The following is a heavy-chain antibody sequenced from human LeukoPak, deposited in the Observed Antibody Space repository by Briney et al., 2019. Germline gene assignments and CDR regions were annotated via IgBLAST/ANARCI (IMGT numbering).Heavy chain of an antibody. CDR1: GDSVSSNSAA. J-gene: IGHJ4*02. CDR2: TYYKSKWYN. V-gene: IGHV6-1*01. D-gene: IGHD6-13*01. Sequence: SQTLSLTCAISGDSVSSNSAAWNWIRQPPWRGLEWLGRTYYKSKWYNDYAESVKSRITINADTSKNQISLQLNSVTPEDTAVYYCAREVAALFDYWGQGTLVTVSS. CDR3: AREVAALFDY.